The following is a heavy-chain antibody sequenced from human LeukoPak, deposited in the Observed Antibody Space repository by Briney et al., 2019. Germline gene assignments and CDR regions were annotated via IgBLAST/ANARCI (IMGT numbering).Heavy chain of an antibody. V-gene: IGHV3-9*01. J-gene: IGHJ4*02. Sequence: GGSLRLSCAASGFVFDDYAMHWVRQVPGKGLEWVSGISSNGDTIGYADSVKGRFTISRDDAKNSLYLEMNTLRADDTALYYCAKDLGEYDSSWYGGFDYWGQGTLVAVSS. CDR1: GFVFDDYA. CDR3: AKDLGEYDSSWYGGFDY. CDR2: ISSNGDTI. D-gene: IGHD6-13*01.